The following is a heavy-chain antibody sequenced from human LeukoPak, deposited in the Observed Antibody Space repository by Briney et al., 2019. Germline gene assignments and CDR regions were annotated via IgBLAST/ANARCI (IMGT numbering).Heavy chain of an antibody. V-gene: IGHV1-8*01. J-gene: IGHJ6*02. CDR2: MNPNSGNT. Sequence: ASVKVSCKASGYTFTSYDINWVRQATGQGLEWMGWMNPNSGNTGYAQKFQGRVTMTRNTSISTAYMELSSLRSEDTAVYYCARTPHYDFWSGYYIRMDVWGQGTTVTVSS. CDR3: ARTPHYDFWSGYYIRMDV. D-gene: IGHD3-3*01. CDR1: GYTFTSYD.